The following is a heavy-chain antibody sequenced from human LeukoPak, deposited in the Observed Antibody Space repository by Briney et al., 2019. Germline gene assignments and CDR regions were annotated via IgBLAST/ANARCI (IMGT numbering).Heavy chain of an antibody. Sequence: GESLKISCKGSGYTFTNYYIGWVRQTPGKGLEWMGIISPGDSDARYSPSFQGQVTISADKSISTAYLRWSSLKASDTTMYYCARRYCSSTSCNPYFFDYWGQGTLVTVSS. V-gene: IGHV5-51*01. J-gene: IGHJ4*02. CDR1: GYTFTNYY. D-gene: IGHD2-2*01. CDR3: ARRYCSSTSCNPYFFDY. CDR2: ISPGDSDA.